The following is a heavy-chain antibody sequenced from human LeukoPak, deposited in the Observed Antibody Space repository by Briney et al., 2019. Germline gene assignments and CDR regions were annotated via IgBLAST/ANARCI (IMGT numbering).Heavy chain of an antibody. D-gene: IGHD6-6*01. CDR2: IYTSGST. V-gene: IGHV4-4*07. J-gene: IGHJ4*02. Sequence: SETLSLTCTVSDASFSTYFWNWVRQPAGKGLEWIGRIYTSGSTNCNPSLKSRLTMSVDTSKNQFSLKLSSVTAADTAVYYCARERERERGIAARFFDYWGQGTLVAVSS. CDR1: DASFSTYF. CDR3: ARERERERGIAARFFDY.